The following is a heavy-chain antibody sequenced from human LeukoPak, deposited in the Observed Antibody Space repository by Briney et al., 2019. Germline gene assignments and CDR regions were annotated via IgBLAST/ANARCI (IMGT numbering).Heavy chain of an antibody. CDR2: ISYDGSNK. Sequence: PGGSLRLSCAASGFTFSSYAMHRVRQAPGKGLEWVAVISYDGSNKYYADSVKGRFTISRDNSKNTLYLQMNSLRAEDTAVYYCARDVYDSSGFSGAFDIWGQGTMVTVSS. CDR3: ARDVYDSSGFSGAFDI. CDR1: GFTFSSYA. D-gene: IGHD3-22*01. J-gene: IGHJ3*02. V-gene: IGHV3-30*04.